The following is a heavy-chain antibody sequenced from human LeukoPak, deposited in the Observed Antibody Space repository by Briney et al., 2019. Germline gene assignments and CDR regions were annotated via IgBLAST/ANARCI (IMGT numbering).Heavy chain of an antibody. J-gene: IGHJ1*01. CDR1: GFTFSHYG. CDR3: AKSTGYCSGDSCYVLQH. CDR2: ISYDGNYN. Sequence: GGSLRLSCAASGFTFSHYGMHWVRQAPGKGLEWVALISYDGNYNYYADSLKGRFTISSDNSRNTLFLQMNSLRPEDTAVYYCAKSTGYCSGDSCYVLQHWGQGTLVTVSS. V-gene: IGHV3-30*18. D-gene: IGHD2-15*01.